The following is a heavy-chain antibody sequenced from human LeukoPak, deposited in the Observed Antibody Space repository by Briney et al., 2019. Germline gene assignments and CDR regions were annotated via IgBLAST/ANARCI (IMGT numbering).Heavy chain of an antibody. CDR2: ISGGGDRT. J-gene: IGHJ4*02. D-gene: IGHD3-16*01. CDR1: GGSMNGYY. CDR3: ARHWV. V-gene: IGHV3-23*01. Sequence: ETLSLTCSVSGGSMNGYYWSWVRQAPGKGLEWVSAISGGGDRTYYADSVKGRFTISRDNSKNTLYLQMNSLRAEDAAVYYCARHWVWGQGTLVTVSS.